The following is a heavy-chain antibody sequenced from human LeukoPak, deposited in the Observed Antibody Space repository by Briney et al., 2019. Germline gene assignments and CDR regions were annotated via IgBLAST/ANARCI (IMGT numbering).Heavy chain of an antibody. Sequence: SETLSLTCTVSGYSISSGYYWGWIRQPPGKGLEWIGSIYHSGTTYYNPSLKSRVTISVDTSKNQFSLRLSSVTAADTAVYYCASLGYRGFDYWGQGTLVTVSS. CDR3: ASLGYRGFDY. J-gene: IGHJ4*02. D-gene: IGHD5-18*01. V-gene: IGHV4-38-2*02. CDR1: GYSISSGYY. CDR2: IYHSGTT.